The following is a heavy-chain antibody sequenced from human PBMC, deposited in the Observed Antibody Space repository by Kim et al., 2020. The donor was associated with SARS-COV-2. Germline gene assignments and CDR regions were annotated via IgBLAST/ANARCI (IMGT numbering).Heavy chain of an antibody. D-gene: IGHD5-12*01. CDR3: AKGSDGYNPKYFDY. Sequence: ADSRKGPFTTPRDNAKNPLDLQMNSLGAEDTALYYCAKGSDGYNPKYFDYWGQGTLVTVSS. J-gene: IGHJ4*02. V-gene: IGHV3-9*01.